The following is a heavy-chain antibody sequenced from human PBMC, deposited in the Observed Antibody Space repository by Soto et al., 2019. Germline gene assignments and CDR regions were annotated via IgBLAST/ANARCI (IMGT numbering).Heavy chain of an antibody. CDR1: GYTFTSYA. CDR3: ARVLAHYYYYGMDV. D-gene: IGHD3-3*02. J-gene: IGHJ6*02. CDR2: INAGNGNT. Sequence: ASVKVSCKASGYTFTSYAMHWVRQAPGQRLEWMGWINAGNGNTKYSQKFQGRVTITRDTSASTAYMELSSLRSEDTAVYYCARVLAHYYYYGMDVCGQGTTVPVSS. V-gene: IGHV1-3*01.